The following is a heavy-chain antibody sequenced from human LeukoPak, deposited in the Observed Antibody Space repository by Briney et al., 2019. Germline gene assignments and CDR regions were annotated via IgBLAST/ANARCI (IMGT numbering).Heavy chain of an antibody. CDR1: GFTFGDYA. V-gene: IGHV3-49*04. CDR3: TRGSNYYYGMDV. CDR2: IRSKAYGGTT. J-gene: IGHJ6*02. Sequence: PGGSLRLSCTASGFTFGDYAMSWVRQAPGKGLEWVGFIRSKAYGGTTEYAASVKGRFTISRDDSKSIAYLQMNSLKTEDTAVYYCTRGSNYYYGMDVWGQGATVTVSS.